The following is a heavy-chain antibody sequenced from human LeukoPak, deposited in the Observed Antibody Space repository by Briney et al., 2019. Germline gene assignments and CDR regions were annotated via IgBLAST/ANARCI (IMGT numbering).Heavy chain of an antibody. J-gene: IGHJ4*02. Sequence: KPGGSLILSCAASGFTFSSHSMNWVRPAPGQGLKWVSSISSSSSYIYYADSVKGRFTISRDNAKNSLYLQMNSLRAEDTAVYYCAREEGSSGYYYLDYWGQGTLVTVSS. V-gene: IGHV3-21*01. CDR2: ISSSSSYI. D-gene: IGHD3-22*01. CDR1: GFTFSSHS. CDR3: AREEGSSGYYYLDY.